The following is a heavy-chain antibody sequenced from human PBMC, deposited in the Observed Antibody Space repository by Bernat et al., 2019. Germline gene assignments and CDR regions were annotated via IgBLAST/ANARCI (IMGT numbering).Heavy chain of an antibody. D-gene: IGHD2-15*01. V-gene: IGHV3-30*18. Sequence: QVQLVESGGGVVQPGRSLRLSCASSGFTFSSFGMHWVRQAPGRGLEWVAVISYDGSNTYYADSVKGRFTISRDNSKNTLYLQMNSLRAEDTAVYYCANLGVPYSKSRYEPGANWGQGTLVTVSS. CDR1: GFTFSSFG. CDR2: ISYDGSNT. J-gene: IGHJ4*02. CDR3: ANLGVPYSKSRYEPGAN.